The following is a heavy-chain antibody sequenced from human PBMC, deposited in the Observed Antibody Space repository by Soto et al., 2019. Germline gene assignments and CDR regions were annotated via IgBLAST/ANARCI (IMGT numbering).Heavy chain of an antibody. CDR2: INAGKGDT. Sequence: QVHLVQSGAEEKKPGASVKVSCKASGYIFSNYAIHWVRQAPGQRLEWMGWINAGKGDTIYSQKFQDRISINRDTPASTAYMEMGRLRPEDTAMYYCARSPMNRGVIGAFDPWGQGTLVTVSS. J-gene: IGHJ5*02. CDR1: GYIFSNYA. V-gene: IGHV1-3*05. CDR3: ARSPMNRGVIGAFDP. D-gene: IGHD3-10*01.